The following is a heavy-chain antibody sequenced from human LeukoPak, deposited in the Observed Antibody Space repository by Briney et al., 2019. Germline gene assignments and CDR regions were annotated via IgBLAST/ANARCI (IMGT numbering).Heavy chain of an antibody. V-gene: IGHV3-74*01. CDR3: AKGTGRSTLNWFDP. CDR1: GFSFSSTW. Sequence: GGSLRLSCAASGFSFSSTWMHWVRQVPGKGLVWVSRINSDGSTIYADSVKGRFTISRDNAKNSLYLQMNSLRTEDTALYYCAKGTGRSTLNWFDPWGQGTLVTVSS. D-gene: IGHD1-14*01. CDR2: INSDGST. J-gene: IGHJ5*02.